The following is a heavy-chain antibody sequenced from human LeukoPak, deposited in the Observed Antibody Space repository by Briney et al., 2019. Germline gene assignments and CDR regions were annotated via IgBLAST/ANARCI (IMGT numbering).Heavy chain of an antibody. J-gene: IGHJ5*02. V-gene: IGHV1-2*06. D-gene: IGHD1-26*01. CDR3: VRGRKWELLALHWFDP. Sequence: ASVKVSCKASGYTFTGYYMHWVRQAPGQGLEWMGRINPNSGGTNYAQKFQGRVTMTRDTSISTAYMELSRLRSDDTAVYYCVRGRKWELLALHWFDPWGQGTLVTVSS. CDR1: GYTFTGYY. CDR2: INPNSGGT.